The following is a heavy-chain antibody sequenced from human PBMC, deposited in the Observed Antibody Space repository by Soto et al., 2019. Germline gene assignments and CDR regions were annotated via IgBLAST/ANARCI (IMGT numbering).Heavy chain of an antibody. V-gene: IGHV1-18*01. CDR3: ARVYYDFWSGRLRYFDY. CDR1: GYTFTTYG. Sequence: ASVTVSCKDSGYTFTTYGIIWVRQAPGQGLEWMGWISADNGNTNHAQKLQGRVTMTTDTSTSTAYMELRSLRSDDTAVYFCARVYYDFWSGRLRYFDYWGQGTLVTVSS. CDR2: ISADNGNT. D-gene: IGHD3-3*01. J-gene: IGHJ4*02.